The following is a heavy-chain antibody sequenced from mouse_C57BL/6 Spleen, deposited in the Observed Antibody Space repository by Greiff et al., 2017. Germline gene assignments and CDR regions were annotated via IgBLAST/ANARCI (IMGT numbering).Heavy chain of an antibody. Sequence: EVKLVESGGDLVKPGGSLKLSCAASGFTFSSYGMSWVRQTPDKRLEWVATISSGGSYTYCPDSVKGRFTISRDNAKNTLYLQMSSLKSEDTAMYYCARRITTSYFDYWGQGTTLTVSS. CDR1: GFTFSSYG. J-gene: IGHJ2*01. V-gene: IGHV5-6*02. D-gene: IGHD1-1*01. CDR3: ARRITTSYFDY. CDR2: ISSGGSYT.